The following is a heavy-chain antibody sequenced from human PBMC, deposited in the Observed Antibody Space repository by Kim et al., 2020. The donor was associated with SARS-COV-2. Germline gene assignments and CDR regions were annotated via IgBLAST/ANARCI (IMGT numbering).Heavy chain of an antibody. J-gene: IGHJ4*02. Sequence: SETLSLTCTVSGGSVSSGSYYWSWIRQPPAKGLEWIGYIYYSGSTNYNPSLKSRVTISVDTSKNQFSLKLSSVTAADTAVYYCARVAFYYDSSGYYYFDYWGQGTLVTVSS. CDR3: ARVAFYYDSSGYYYFDY. D-gene: IGHD3-22*01. CDR2: IYYSGST. CDR1: GGSVSSGSYY. V-gene: IGHV4-61*01.